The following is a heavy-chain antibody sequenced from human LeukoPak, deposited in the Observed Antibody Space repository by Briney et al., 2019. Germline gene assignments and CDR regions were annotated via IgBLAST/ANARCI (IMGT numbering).Heavy chain of an antibody. CDR1: GFIFSSYW. Sequence: GGSLRLSCAASGFIFSSYWMHWVRQAPGKGPVWVSRIKSDGSSPSYADSVKGRFTISRDNAKNTVYLQMNSLRAEDTAVYYCARDIVATNFDYWGQGTLVTVSS. CDR3: ARDIVATNFDY. D-gene: IGHD5-12*01. J-gene: IGHJ4*02. CDR2: IKSDGSSP. V-gene: IGHV3-74*01.